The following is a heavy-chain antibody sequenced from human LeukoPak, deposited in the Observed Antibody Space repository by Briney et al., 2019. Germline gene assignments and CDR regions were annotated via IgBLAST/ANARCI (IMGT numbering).Heavy chain of an antibody. D-gene: IGHD2-2*01. V-gene: IGHV3-21*04. Sequence: GSLRLSCAAPGFTFSSYSMNWVRQAPGKGLEWVSSISSSSSYIYYADSVKGRFTISRDNAKNSLYLQMNSLRAEDTAVYYCARGMGSTRNYYYYYMDVWGKGTTVTVSS. J-gene: IGHJ6*03. CDR3: ARGMGSTRNYYYYYMDV. CDR2: ISSSSSYI. CDR1: GFTFSSYS.